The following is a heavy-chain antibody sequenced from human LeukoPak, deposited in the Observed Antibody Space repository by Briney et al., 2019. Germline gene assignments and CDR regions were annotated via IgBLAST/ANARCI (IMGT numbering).Heavy chain of an antibody. V-gene: IGHV3-23*01. CDR3: VKAAISSLAVRRFDL. CDR2: ISGIGDNT. D-gene: IGHD6-6*01. J-gene: IGHJ4*02. CDR1: GFTFSSYN. Sequence: GGSLRLSCVASGFTFSSYNMIWVRQAPGRGLEWVAGISGIGDNTFYTDSVKGRFTVSRDNSRNTLFLLMTSLRAEDSALYYCVKAAISSLAVRRFDLWGQGTLVTVSS.